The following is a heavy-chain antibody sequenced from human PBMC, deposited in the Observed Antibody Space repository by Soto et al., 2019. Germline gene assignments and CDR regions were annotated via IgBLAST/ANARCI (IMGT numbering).Heavy chain of an antibody. V-gene: IGHV3-21*01. D-gene: IGHD5-18*01. CDR3: ARDSTWIPYYHYGMDV. CDR1: GFTFSSYS. CDR2: ISSSYSYI. J-gene: IGHJ6*02. Sequence: GGSLRLSCAASGFTFSSYSMNWVRQAPGKGLEWVSSISSSYSYISYADSVKGRFTISRDNAENSLYLQMNSLRAEDTAVYYCARDSTWIPYYHYGMDVWGQGTTVTVSS.